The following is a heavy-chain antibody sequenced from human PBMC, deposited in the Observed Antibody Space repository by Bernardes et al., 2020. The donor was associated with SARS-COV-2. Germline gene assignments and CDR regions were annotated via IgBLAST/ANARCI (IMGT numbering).Heavy chain of an antibody. CDR2: INAGNGNT. J-gene: IGHJ6*02. CDR1: GYTFTSYA. Sequence: ASVKVSCKASGYTFTSYAMHWVRQAPGQRLEWMGWINAGNGNTKYSQKFQGRVTITRDTSASTAYMELSSLRSEDTAVYYCARGHYYGSGSYYRYYYGMDVWGQGTTVTVSS. CDR3: ARGHYYGSGSYYRYYYGMDV. D-gene: IGHD3-10*01. V-gene: IGHV1-3*01.